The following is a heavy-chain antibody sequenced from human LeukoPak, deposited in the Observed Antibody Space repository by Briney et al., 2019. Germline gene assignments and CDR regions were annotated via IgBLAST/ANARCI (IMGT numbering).Heavy chain of an antibody. CDR1: GYTFTSYG. J-gene: IGHJ4*02. CDR2: INPNSGGT. CDR3: ARGGRRGGYDYVCHY. Sequence: ASVKVSCKASGYTFTSYGISWVRQAPGQGLEWMGWINPNSGGTNYAQKFQGRVTMTRDTSISTAYMELSRLRSDDTAVYYCARGGRRGGYDYVCHYWGQGTLVTVSS. D-gene: IGHD3-16*01. V-gene: IGHV1-2*02.